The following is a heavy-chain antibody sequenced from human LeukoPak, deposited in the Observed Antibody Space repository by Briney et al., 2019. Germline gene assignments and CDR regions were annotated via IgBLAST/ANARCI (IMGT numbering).Heavy chain of an antibody. D-gene: IGHD4-17*01. Sequence: ASVKVCCKASGYTFTKYGITLVRQAPGQGLGWMGWISTYNGNTNYAQKLQGRVTMTTDTSTSTAYMELRSLISDDAAVYYCARGDDYGDYWGLYWGQGTLVTVSS. V-gene: IGHV1-18*01. CDR2: ISTYNGNT. CDR3: ARGDDYGDYWGLY. CDR1: GYTFTKYG. J-gene: IGHJ4*02.